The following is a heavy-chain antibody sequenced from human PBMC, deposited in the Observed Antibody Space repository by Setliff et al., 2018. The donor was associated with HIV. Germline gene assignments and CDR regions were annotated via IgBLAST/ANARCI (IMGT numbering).Heavy chain of an antibody. V-gene: IGHV4-39*01. CDR2: IYNSGSS. CDR3: ARHRDPPGTSWIFYYYYMDL. J-gene: IGHJ6*03. D-gene: IGHD6-13*01. CDR1: GASISSSNSY. Sequence: PSETLSLTCTVYGASISSSNSYWAWIRQPPGKRLEWLASIYNSGSSSYNPSLSSRPTVSVDTSKNQVSLRLNSVTAADTGAYYCARHRDPPGTSWIFYYYYMDLWGAGTTVTVSS.